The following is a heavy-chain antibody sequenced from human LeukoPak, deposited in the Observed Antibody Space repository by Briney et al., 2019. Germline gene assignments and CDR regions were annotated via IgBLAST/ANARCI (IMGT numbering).Heavy chain of an antibody. Sequence: PGGSLRLSCAASGFTVGNNYMNWVRQAPGKGLEWVSLIYSGGTTYYADSVKGRFTISRDSSKNTLYLQMNSLRVEDTVVYYCARAPPAVTTKTSAWGKGTLVTVT. J-gene: IGHJ5*02. CDR2: IYSGGTT. D-gene: IGHD3-3*01. CDR1: GFTVGNNY. V-gene: IGHV3-66*01. CDR3: ARAPPAVTTKTSA.